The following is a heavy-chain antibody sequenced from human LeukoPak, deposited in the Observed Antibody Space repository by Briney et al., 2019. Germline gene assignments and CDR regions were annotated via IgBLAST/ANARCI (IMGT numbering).Heavy chain of an antibody. J-gene: IGHJ6*02. CDR3: ARVCSGSSCYSPYGMDV. CDR1: GFSFSTYS. Sequence: GGSLRLSCAASGFSFSTYSMNWVRQAPGKGLEWVSSISSSSSYIYYADSVKGRFTISRDNAKNSLYLQMNSLRAEDTAVYYCARVCSGSSCYSPYGMDVWGQGTTVTVSS. CDR2: ISSSSSYI. V-gene: IGHV3-21*01. D-gene: IGHD2-15*01.